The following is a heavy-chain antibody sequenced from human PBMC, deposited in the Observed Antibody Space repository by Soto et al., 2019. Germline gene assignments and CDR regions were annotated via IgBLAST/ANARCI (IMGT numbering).Heavy chain of an antibody. J-gene: IGHJ6*02. CDR2: IIPIFGTA. D-gene: IGHD3-9*01. CDR1: GGTFSSYA. Sequence: SVNVSCKASGGTFSSYAISWVRQAPGQGLEWMGGIIPIFGTANYAQKFQGRVTITADESTSTAYMELSSLRSEDTAVYYCARALRYFDWLLVYYYYYGMDVWGQGTTVTVSS. CDR3: ARALRYFDWLLVYYYYYGMDV. V-gene: IGHV1-69*13.